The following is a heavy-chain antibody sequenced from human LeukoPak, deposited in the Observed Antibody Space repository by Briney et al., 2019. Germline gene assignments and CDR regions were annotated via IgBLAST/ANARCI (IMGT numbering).Heavy chain of an antibody. CDR3: ARTYSETSIDY. V-gene: IGHV4-59*01. J-gene: IGHJ4*02. CDR1: GGSISSYY. Sequence: PSETLSLTCTVSGGSISSYYWSWIRQPPGKGLEWMGYIYHTGSTNYNPSLKSRVTISVDTSKNQFSLKLSSVTAADTAVYYCARTYSETSIDYWGQGTLVTVPS. D-gene: IGHD1-26*01. CDR2: IYHTGST.